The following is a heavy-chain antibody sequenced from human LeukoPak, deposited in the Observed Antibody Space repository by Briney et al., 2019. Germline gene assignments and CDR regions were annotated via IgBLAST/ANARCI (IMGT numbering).Heavy chain of an antibody. J-gene: IGHJ4*02. CDR3: AKEGCTSTSCASDY. CDR2: ISWNSGSI. V-gene: IGHV3-9*01. D-gene: IGHD2-8*01. Sequence: GGSLRLSCAASGFTFDDYAMHWVRQAPGKGLEWVSGISWNSGSIGYADSVKGRFTISRDNAKNSLYLQMNSLRAEDTAVYYCAKEGCTSTSCASDYWGQGALVTVSS. CDR1: GFTFDDYA.